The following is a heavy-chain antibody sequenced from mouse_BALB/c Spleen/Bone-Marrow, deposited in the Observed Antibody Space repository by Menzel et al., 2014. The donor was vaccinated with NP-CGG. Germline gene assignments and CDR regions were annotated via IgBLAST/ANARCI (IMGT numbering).Heavy chain of an antibody. Sequence: QVQLQQPGPELVKPGASVKISCKASGYAFSSSWMNWVKQRPGQGLEWIGRIYPGDGDTNYNGKFKGKATLTADESSSTAYMQLSSLTSVDSAVYFRARDYYGSSLDYWGQGTTLTVSS. CDR3: ARDYYGSSLDY. D-gene: IGHD1-1*01. J-gene: IGHJ2*01. V-gene: IGHV1-82*01. CDR1: GYAFSSSW. CDR2: IYPGDGDT.